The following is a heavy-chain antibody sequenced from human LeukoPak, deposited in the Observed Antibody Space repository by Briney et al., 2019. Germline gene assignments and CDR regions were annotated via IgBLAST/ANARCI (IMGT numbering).Heavy chain of an antibody. CDR2: FDPEDGET. Sequence: ASVKVSCKVSGYTLTELSMHWVRQAPGKGLEWMGGFDPEDGETIYAQKFQGRVTMTEDTSTDTAYMELSSLRSEDTAVYYCARDPAVSSSWYGGFDCWGQGTLVTVSS. CDR3: ARDPAVSSSWYGGFDC. CDR1: GYTLTELS. J-gene: IGHJ4*02. D-gene: IGHD6-13*01. V-gene: IGHV1-24*01.